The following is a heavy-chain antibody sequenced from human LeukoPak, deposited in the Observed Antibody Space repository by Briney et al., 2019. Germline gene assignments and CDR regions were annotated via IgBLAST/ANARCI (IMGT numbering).Heavy chain of an antibody. J-gene: IGHJ5*02. CDR1: GGSISSDY. V-gene: IGHV4-59*08. CDR3: ARHRPGERRFDP. Sequence: SSESLSLTCTVSGGSISSDYWSRIRQPPGKGLEWIGYINYSGNTNSNPSLKSRVTISVDTSKNQISLKLSSVTAADTAVYYCARHRPGERRFDPWGQGTLVTVSS. CDR2: INYSGNT. D-gene: IGHD3-16*01.